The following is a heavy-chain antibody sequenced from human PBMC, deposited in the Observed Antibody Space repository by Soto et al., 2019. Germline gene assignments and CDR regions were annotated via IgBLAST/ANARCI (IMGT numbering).Heavy chain of an antibody. CDR3: ARQIGGIVVVPAASAFDI. J-gene: IGHJ3*02. V-gene: IGHV5-51*01. D-gene: IGHD2-2*01. CDR1: GYSFISYW. Sequence: GESLKISCKGSGYSFISYWIGWVRQMPGKGLEWMGIIYPGDSDTRYSPSFQGQVTISADKSISTAYLQWSSLKASDTAMYYCARQIGGIVVVPAASAFDIWGQGTMVTVSS. CDR2: IYPGDSDT.